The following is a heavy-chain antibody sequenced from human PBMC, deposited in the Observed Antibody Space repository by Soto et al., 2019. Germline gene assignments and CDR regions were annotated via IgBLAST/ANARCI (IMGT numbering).Heavy chain of an antibody. V-gene: IGHV3-7*05. D-gene: IGHD6-19*01. CDR3: ARDDSSGWNAPLENAFDI. Sequence: GGSLRLSCAASGFTFSSYWMSWVRQAPGKGLEWVANIKQDGSEKYYVDSVKGRFTISRDNAKNSLYLQMNSLRAEDTAVYYCARDDSSGWNAPLENAFDIWGQGTMVTVSS. J-gene: IGHJ3*02. CDR1: GFTFSSYW. CDR2: IKQDGSEK.